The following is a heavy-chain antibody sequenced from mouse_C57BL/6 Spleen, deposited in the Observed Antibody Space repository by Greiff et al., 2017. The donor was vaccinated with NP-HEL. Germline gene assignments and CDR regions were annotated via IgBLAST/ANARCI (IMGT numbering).Heavy chain of an antibody. CDR2: IWWDDDK. Sequence: QVQLKESGPGILQPSQTLSLTCSFSGFSLSTFGMGVGWIRQPSGKGLEWLAHIWWDDDKYYNPALKSRLTISKDTSKNQVFLKIANVDTADTATYYCARKERELGNRFAYWGQGTLVTVSA. CDR1: GFSLSTFGMG. CDR3: ARKERELGNRFAY. V-gene: IGHV8-8*01. J-gene: IGHJ3*01. D-gene: IGHD4-1*01.